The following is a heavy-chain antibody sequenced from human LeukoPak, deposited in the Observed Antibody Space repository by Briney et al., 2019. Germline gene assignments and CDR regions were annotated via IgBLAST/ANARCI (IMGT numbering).Heavy chain of an antibody. Sequence: GGSLRLSCAASGFTFSSYGMNWVRQAPGKGLEWVSSISTSSTYIYYADSVKGRFTISRDSAKNSLYLQMNSLRAEDTAVYYCARGRYCNGATCNSRWFDPWGQGTLVTVSS. J-gene: IGHJ5*02. D-gene: IGHD2-15*01. CDR3: ARGRYCNGATCNSRWFDP. V-gene: IGHV3-21*01. CDR1: GFTFSSYG. CDR2: ISTSSTYI.